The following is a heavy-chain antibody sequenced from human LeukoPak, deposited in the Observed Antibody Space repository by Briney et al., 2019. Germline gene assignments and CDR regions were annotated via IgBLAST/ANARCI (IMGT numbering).Heavy chain of an antibody. V-gene: IGHV3-23*01. Sequence: GGSLRLSCAASGFTFSNYAMIWVRQAPGKGLEWVSSISGRGGSTYYAGSVKGRFTISRDNSKNTLSLQMDSLRSEDTAVYYCAKDSGVVVTAIPNYWGQGALVTASS. CDR3: AKDSGVVVTAIPNY. CDR1: GFTFSNYA. CDR2: ISGRGGST. D-gene: IGHD2-21*02. J-gene: IGHJ4*02.